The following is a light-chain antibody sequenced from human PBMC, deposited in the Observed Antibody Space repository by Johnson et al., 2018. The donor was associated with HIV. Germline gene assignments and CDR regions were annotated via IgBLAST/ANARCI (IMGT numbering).Light chain of an antibody. CDR1: SSNIGNNY. V-gene: IGLV1-51*02. CDR2: ENN. Sequence: QSVLTQPPSVSAAPGQKVTISCSGSSSNIGNNYVSWYRQLPGTAPKLVIYENNKRPSGISDRFSGSKSATSATLGITGLQTGDEAAYYCVTWHTVLSAGGVFGSGTKVTVL. J-gene: IGLJ1*01. CDR3: VTWHTVLSAGGV.